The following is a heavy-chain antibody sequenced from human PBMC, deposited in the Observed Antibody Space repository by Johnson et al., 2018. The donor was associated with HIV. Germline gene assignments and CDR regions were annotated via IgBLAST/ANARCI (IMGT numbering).Heavy chain of an antibody. CDR1: GFTFSSYW. J-gene: IGHJ3*02. Sequence: VQLVESGGGLVQPGGSLRLSCAASGFTFSSYWMSWVRQAPGKGLEWVANIKQDGSEKYYVDSVKGRFTISRDNAKNSLYLQMNSLRAEDTAVYYCARRVEGRRSANDAFDIWGQGTMVTVSS. V-gene: IGHV3-7*01. CDR2: IKQDGSEK. CDR3: ARRVEGRRSANDAFDI. D-gene: IGHD1-1*01.